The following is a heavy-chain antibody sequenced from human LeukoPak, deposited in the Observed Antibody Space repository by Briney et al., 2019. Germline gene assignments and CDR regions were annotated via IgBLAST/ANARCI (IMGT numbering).Heavy chain of an antibody. V-gene: IGHV3-23*01. CDR3: ATYYLGGRYQGLDY. J-gene: IGHJ4*02. D-gene: IGHD1-26*01. Sequence: GRSLRLSCAASGITFSTYAMTWVSQAPGKGLQWDSAISGSGTDTYYRDSVKGRFTISRDNTKNTLHLQMNSLRAEDTAVYYCATYYLGGRYQGLDYWGQGTLVTVSS. CDR2: ISGSGTDT. CDR1: GITFSTYA.